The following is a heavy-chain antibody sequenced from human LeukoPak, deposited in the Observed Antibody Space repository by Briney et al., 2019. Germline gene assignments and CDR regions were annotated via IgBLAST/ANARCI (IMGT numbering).Heavy chain of an antibody. J-gene: IGHJ6*03. Sequence: ASVKVSCKASGGTFSSYAISWVRQAPGQGLEWMGRIIPIFGTANYAQKFQGRVTITTDESTSTAYMELSSLRSEDTAVYYCARGCSGGSCYSLFGFYYYMDVWGKGTTVTVSS. CDR3: ARGCSGGSCYSLFGFYYYMDV. V-gene: IGHV1-69*05. CDR1: GGTFSSYA. D-gene: IGHD2-15*01. CDR2: IIPIFGTA.